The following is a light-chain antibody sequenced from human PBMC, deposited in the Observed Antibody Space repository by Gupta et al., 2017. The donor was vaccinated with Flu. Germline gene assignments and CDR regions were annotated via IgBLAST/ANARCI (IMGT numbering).Light chain of an antibody. CDR3: QSSESSSRVE. Sequence: FMLTPPPPVSQSPRTTLPISCTRRSGSIASRYVQWYQQRPGSTPTTVIYEDNKRPAGVPGGFSGSIDSSSNTASLTISGLKNEDEADYYCQSSESSSRVEFGGGTKLTVL. CDR1: SGSIASRY. J-gene: IGLJ2*01. CDR2: EDN. V-gene: IGLV6-57*01.